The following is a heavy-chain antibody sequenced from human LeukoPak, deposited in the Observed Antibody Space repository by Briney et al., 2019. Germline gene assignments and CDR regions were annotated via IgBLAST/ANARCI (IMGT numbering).Heavy chain of an antibody. CDR3: AKVTRPGLNYYYGMDV. V-gene: IGHV3-23*01. CDR1: GFTFSSYA. CDR2: ISGSGGST. J-gene: IGHJ6*02. Sequence: QTGGSLRLSCAASGFTFSSYAMSRVRQAPGKGLDWVSAISGSGGSTYYADSVKGRFTISRDNSKNTLYLQMNSLRAEDTAVYYCAKVTRPGLNYYYGMDVWGQGTTVTVSS. D-gene: IGHD1-14*01.